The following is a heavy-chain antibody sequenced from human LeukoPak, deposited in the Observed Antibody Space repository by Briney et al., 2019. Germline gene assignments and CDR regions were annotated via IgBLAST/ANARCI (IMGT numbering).Heavy chain of an antibody. V-gene: IGHV3-9*01. Sequence: GRSLRLSCAASGFTFDDYAMHWVRQAPGKGLEWVSGISWDSGSIGYADSVKGRFTISRDNAKNCLYLQMNSLRAEDTAVYYCARAGRGSGAFDIWGQGTMVTVSS. CDR3: ARAGRGSGAFDI. CDR2: ISWDSGSI. CDR1: GFTFDDYA. D-gene: IGHD1-14*01. J-gene: IGHJ3*02.